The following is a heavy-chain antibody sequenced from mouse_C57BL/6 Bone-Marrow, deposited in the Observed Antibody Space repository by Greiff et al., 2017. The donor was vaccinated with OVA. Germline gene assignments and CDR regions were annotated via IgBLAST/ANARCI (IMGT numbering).Heavy chain of an antibody. J-gene: IGHJ3*01. CDR1: GYTFTDYY. D-gene: IGHD2-1*01. V-gene: IGHV1-26*01. CDR3: AIYGNFAWFAY. CDR2: INPNNGGT. Sequence: EVQLQQSGPELVKPGASVKISCKASGYTFTDYYMNWVKQSHGKSLEWIGDINPNNGGTSYNQKFKGKATLTVDTSSSTAYMELRSLTSEDSAVYYCAIYGNFAWFAYWGQGTLVTVSA.